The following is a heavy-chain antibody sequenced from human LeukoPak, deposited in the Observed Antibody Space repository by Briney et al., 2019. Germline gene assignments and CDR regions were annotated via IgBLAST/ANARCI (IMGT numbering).Heavy chain of an antibody. J-gene: IGHJ5*02. CDR2: ISPRSGKT. D-gene: IGHD3-10*01. V-gene: IGHV1-8*01. Sequence: ASVKVSCKASGYTFTSYEINWVRRATGQALEWMGYISPRSGKTGYAQTFQGRITMTMNTSISTAYMELSSLTSGDSAVYYCTRDVLLYFGESSGFDPWGQGTLVTVSS. CDR1: GYTFTSYE. CDR3: TRDVLLYFGESSGFDP.